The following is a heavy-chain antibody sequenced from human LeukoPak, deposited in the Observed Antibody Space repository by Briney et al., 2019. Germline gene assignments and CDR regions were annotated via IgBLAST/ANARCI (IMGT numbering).Heavy chain of an antibody. Sequence: GGSLRLSCAASGFTFSSYAMSWVRQAPGKGLEWVSSITGTRSYIYYADSVKGRFTISRDNAKNSLYLQMNSLRVEDTAVYYCARSGGDYDFWSGYPYYFDYWGQGTLVTVSS. V-gene: IGHV3-21*01. J-gene: IGHJ4*02. CDR3: ARSGGDYDFWSGYPYYFDY. CDR1: GFTFSSYA. D-gene: IGHD3-3*01. CDR2: ITGTRSYI.